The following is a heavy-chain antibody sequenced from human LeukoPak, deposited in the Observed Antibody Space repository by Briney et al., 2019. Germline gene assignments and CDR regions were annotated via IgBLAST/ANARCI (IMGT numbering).Heavy chain of an antibody. V-gene: IGHV3-7*03. J-gene: IGHJ6*02. D-gene: IGHD4-11*01. CDR1: AFIFSGHW. CDR3: TTRLRYGMDV. Sequence: GGSLRLSCEGSAFIFSGHWMNWVRQTPGKGLEWVASIKEDGSERQYVDSVKGRFSISRDNTKGSLFLQMNSLKTEDTAVYYCTTRLRYGMDVWGQGTTVTVSS. CDR2: IKEDGSER.